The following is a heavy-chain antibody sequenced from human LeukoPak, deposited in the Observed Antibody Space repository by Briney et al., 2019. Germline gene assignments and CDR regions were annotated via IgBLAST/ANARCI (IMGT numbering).Heavy chain of an antibody. D-gene: IGHD6-19*01. J-gene: IGHJ4*02. CDR1: GFTFSSYA. V-gene: IGHV3-23*01. Sequence: GGSLRLSCAASGFTFSSYAMSWVRQAPGKGLEWVSAISGSGGSTYYADSVKGRFTISRDNSKNTLYLQMNSLRAEDTAVYYCAKWGIAVAGAPRLPHYFDYWGQGTLVTVSS. CDR3: AKWGIAVAGAPRLPHYFDY. CDR2: ISGSGGST.